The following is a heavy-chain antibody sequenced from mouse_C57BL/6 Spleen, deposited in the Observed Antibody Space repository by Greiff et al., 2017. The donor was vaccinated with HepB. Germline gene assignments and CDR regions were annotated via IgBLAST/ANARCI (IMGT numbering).Heavy chain of an antibody. Sequence: EVKVEESGGGLVKPGGSLKLSCAASGFTFSSYAMSWVRQTPEKRLEWVATISDGGSYTYFPDNVKGRFTISRDNAKNNLYLQMSHLKSEDTAMYYCARDPSNYFYYAMDYWGQGTSVTVSS. CDR3: ARDPSNYFYYAMDY. CDR2: ISDGGSYT. D-gene: IGHD2-5*01. V-gene: IGHV5-4*01. CDR1: GFTFSSYA. J-gene: IGHJ4*01.